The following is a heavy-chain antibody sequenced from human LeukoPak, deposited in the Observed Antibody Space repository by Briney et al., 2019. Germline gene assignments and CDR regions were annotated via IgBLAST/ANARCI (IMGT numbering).Heavy chain of an antibody. D-gene: IGHD7-27*01. V-gene: IGHV1-8*01. Sequence: ASVTVSCKASGYTFTSYDINWVRQATGQGLEWMGWMNPNSGNTGYAQKFQGRVTMTRNTSISTAYMELSSLRSEDTAVYYCARATNGGSGFDYWGQGTLVTVSS. CDR2: MNPNSGNT. CDR3: ARATNGGSGFDY. J-gene: IGHJ4*02. CDR1: GYTFTSYD.